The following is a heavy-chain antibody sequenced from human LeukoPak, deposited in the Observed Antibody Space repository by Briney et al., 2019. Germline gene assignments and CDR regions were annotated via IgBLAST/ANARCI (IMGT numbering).Heavy chain of an antibody. D-gene: IGHD6-13*01. CDR3: ARDPESSSFDL. CDR2: IDQGGSVR. Sequence: GGSLRLSCAASGFSFSTYWMSWVRQTPEKGLEFVANIDQGGSVRNYVDSLKGRCTISRDNAKKSLYLEINSLRADDTAVYYCARDPESSSFDLWGRGALVNVSS. J-gene: IGHJ4*02. V-gene: IGHV3-7*01. CDR1: GFSFSTYW.